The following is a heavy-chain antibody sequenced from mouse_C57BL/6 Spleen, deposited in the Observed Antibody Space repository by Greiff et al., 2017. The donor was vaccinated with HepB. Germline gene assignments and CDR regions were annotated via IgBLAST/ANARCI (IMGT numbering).Heavy chain of an antibody. V-gene: IGHV14-4*01. CDR3: TTGYDYPMDY. J-gene: IGHJ4*01. CDR1: GFNIKDDY. Sequence: EVQLQQSGAELVRPGASVKLSCTASGFNIKDDYMHWVKQRPEQGLEWIGWIDPENGDTEYASKFQGKATITADTSSNTAYLQLSSLTSEDTDVYYCTTGYDYPMDYWGQGTSVTVSS. CDR2: IDPENGDT. D-gene: IGHD2-4*01.